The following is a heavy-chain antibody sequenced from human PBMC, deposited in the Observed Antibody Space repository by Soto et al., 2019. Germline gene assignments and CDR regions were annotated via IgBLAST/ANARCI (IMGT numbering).Heavy chain of an antibody. CDR2: IFSNEEK. V-gene: IGHV2-26*04. D-gene: IGHD6-13*01. J-gene: IGHJ5*02. CDR3: ASTYSTSWYWFDP. CDR1: GFSLSNAGLG. Sequence: QVTVKESGPVLVKPTETLTLTCTVSGFSLSNAGLGVSWIRQPPGKAVEWLAHIFSNEEKAYSTSLKSSLTIAKDTSKSQVVLTMTNMDPVDTATYYCASTYSTSWYWFDPWGQGTLVTVSS.